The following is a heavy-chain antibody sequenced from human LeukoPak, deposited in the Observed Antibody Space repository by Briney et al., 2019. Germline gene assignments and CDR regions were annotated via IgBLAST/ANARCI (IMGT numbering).Heavy chain of an antibody. CDR3: ARFHYYDSSGLGY. CDR1: GSTFTSYG. CDR2: ISAFNGNT. Sequence: GASVKLSCNASGSTFTSYGINWGRQAPGQGLEWMGWISAFNGNTNYAQKLHGRVTMTTDTSTSTAYMELRSLGSDDTDVYYCARFHYYDSSGLGYWGQGTLVTVS. V-gene: IGHV1-18*01. D-gene: IGHD3-22*01. J-gene: IGHJ4*02.